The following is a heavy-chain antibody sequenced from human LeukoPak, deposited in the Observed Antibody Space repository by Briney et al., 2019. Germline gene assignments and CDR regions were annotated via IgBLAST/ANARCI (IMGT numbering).Heavy chain of an antibody. J-gene: IGHJ4*02. V-gene: IGHV1-2*06. CDR2: INPNCGGT. Sequence: ASVKVSCKSSGYTFTAYYMHWVRPAPAQGLDGMGRINPNCGGTNYVQKFQGRVTMPMDTPISTPSMALIRLPSDDTAVYYCARVVVKALPYYYDSSGPPLGYWGQGTLPTVSS. D-gene: IGHD3-22*01. CDR1: GYTFTAYY. CDR3: ARVVVKALPYYYDSSGPPLGY.